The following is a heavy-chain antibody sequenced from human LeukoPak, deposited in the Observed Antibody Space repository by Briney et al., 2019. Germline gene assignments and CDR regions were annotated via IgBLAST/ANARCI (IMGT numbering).Heavy chain of an antibody. CDR3: ARDQREYYYGSGDY. CDR1: GFTFSSYS. Sequence: GGSLRLSCAASGFTFSSYSMNWVRQAPGKVLEWVSSISRSTRNIYYADSVKGRFTISRDNAKNSLYLQMNSLRAEDTAVYYCARDQREYYYGSGDYWGQGTLVTVSS. CDR2: ISRSTRNI. D-gene: IGHD3-10*01. J-gene: IGHJ4*02. V-gene: IGHV3-21*01.